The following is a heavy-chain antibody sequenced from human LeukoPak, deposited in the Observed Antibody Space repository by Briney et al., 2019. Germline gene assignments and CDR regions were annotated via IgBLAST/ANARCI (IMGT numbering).Heavy chain of an antibody. D-gene: IGHD3-22*01. CDR1: GYTFTTYG. CDR3: ARDRGNYDSSDPLDY. V-gene: IGHV1-18*01. J-gene: IGHJ4*02. Sequence: ASVKVSCKTSGYTFTTYGISWVRQAPGQGLEWMGWISAYNGNTNYAQKLQGRVTMTTDASTSTAYMELRSLRSDDTAVYYCARDRGNYDSSDPLDYWGQGTLVAVSS. CDR2: ISAYNGNT.